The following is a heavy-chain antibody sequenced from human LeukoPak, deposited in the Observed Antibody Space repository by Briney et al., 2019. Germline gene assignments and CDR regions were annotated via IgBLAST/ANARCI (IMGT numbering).Heavy chain of an antibody. D-gene: IGHD3-22*01. J-gene: IGHJ4*02. CDR1: GFTFSSYG. V-gene: IGHV3-30*02. CDR2: IRYDGSNK. CDR3: ARDQPSYYETSGPRN. Sequence: PGGSLRLSCAASGFTFSSYGMHWVRQAPGKGLEWVAFIRYDGSNKYYADSVKGRFTISRDNSKNTLYLQMNSLRAEDTAVYYCARDQPSYYETSGPRNWGQGTLVIVSS.